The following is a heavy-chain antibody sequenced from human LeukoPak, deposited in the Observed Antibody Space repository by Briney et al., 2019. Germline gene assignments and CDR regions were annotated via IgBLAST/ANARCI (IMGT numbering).Heavy chain of an antibody. CDR1: GGSFSGYY. D-gene: IGHD6-6*01. Sequence: SETLSLTCAVYGGSFSGYYWSWIRQPPGKGLEWIGYIYYSGSTNYNPSLKSRVTISVDTSKNQFSLKLSSVTAADTAVYYCAGTSRKYSSSSTFDYWGQGTLVTVSS. V-gene: IGHV4-59*01. CDR2: IYYSGST. J-gene: IGHJ4*02. CDR3: AGTSRKYSSSSTFDY.